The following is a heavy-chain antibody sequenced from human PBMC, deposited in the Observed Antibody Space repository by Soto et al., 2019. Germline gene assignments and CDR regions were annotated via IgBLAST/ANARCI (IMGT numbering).Heavy chain of an antibody. D-gene: IGHD3-9*01. V-gene: IGHV4-34*01. Sequence: SETLSLTCAVYGGSFSGYYWSWIRQPPGKGLEWIGEINHSGSTNYNPSLKSRVTISVDTSKNQFSLKLSSVTAADTAVYYCVRPVYYYDILTGPNSNWFDPWGQGTLVTVSS. CDR3: VRPVYYYDILTGPNSNWFDP. CDR2: INHSGST. J-gene: IGHJ5*02. CDR1: GGSFSGYY.